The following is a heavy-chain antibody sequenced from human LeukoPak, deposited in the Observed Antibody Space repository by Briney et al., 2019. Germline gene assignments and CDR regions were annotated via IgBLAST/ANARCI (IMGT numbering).Heavy chain of an antibody. CDR3: AGFATQEYYYYYGMDV. CDR1: GGSISSGGYS. J-gene: IGHJ6*02. Sequence: SQTLSLTCAVSGGSISSGGYSCSWIRQPPGKGLEWIGYIYHSGSTYYNPSLKSRVTISVDRSKNQFSLKLSSVTAADTAVYYCAGFATQEYYYYYGMDVWGQGTTVTVSS. CDR2: IYHSGST. V-gene: IGHV4-30-2*01.